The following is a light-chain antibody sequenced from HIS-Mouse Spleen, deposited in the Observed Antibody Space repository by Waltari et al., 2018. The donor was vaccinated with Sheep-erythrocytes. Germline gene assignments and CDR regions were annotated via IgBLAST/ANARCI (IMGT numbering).Light chain of an antibody. Sequence: DSQMTQPPSSLSAPLGDRVTITCRASQSISSYLNWYQHKPGKAPKLLIYAASSLQSGVPSRFSGSGSGTDFTLTISSLQPEDFATYYCQQSYSTPPTFGGGTKVEIK. CDR2: AAS. J-gene: IGKJ4*01. V-gene: IGKV1-39*01. CDR1: QSISSY. CDR3: QQSYSTPPT.